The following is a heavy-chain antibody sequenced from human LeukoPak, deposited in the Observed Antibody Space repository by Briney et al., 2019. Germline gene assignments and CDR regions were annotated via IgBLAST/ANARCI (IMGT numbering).Heavy chain of an antibody. CDR2: ISSSSSYI. V-gene: IGHV3-21*01. Sequence: GGSLRLSCAASGFTFSSYSMNWVRQAPGKGLEWVSSISSSSSYIYYADSVKGRFTISRDNAKNSLYLQMHSLRAEDTAVYYCATDYYDSSGYYHGAAFDIWGQGTMVTVSS. D-gene: IGHD3-22*01. CDR3: ATDYYDSSGYYHGAAFDI. J-gene: IGHJ3*02. CDR1: GFTFSSYS.